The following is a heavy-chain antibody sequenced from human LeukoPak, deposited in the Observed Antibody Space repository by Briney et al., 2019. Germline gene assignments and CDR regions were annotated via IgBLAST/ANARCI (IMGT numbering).Heavy chain of an antibody. Sequence: PGGSLRLSCAASGFTFSSYGMHWVRQAPGKGLEWVAVISYDGSNKYYADSVKGRFTISRDNSKNTLYLQMNSLRAEDTAVYYCATNGGHNWNDDYYYYMDVWGKGTTITISS. V-gene: IGHV3-30*03. CDR2: ISYDGSNK. D-gene: IGHD1-20*01. CDR1: GFTFSSYG. J-gene: IGHJ6*03. CDR3: ATNGGHNWNDDYYYYMDV.